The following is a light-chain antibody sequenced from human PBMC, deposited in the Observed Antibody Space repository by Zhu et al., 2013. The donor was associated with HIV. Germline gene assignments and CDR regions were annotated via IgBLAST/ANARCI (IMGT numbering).Light chain of an antibody. Sequence: EIVLTQSPGTVSLSPGERATLSCRASQSVSSSYLAWYQHKPGQAPRLLMSEASSRATGIPDRFSGSGSGTDFTLTISRLEPEDFAVYYCQQYGNSPLTFGGGTTVEIK. CDR1: QSVSSSY. J-gene: IGKJ4*01. V-gene: IGKV3-20*01. CDR2: EAS. CDR3: QQYGNSPLT.